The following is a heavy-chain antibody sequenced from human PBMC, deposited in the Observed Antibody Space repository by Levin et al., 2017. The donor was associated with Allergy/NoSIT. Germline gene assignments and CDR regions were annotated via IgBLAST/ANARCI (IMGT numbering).Heavy chain of an antibody. D-gene: IGHD3-3*01. CDR1: GFTFSNAW. V-gene: IGHV3-15*01. Sequence: GGSLRLSCAASGFTFSNAWMSWVRQAPGKGLEWVGRIKSKTDGGTTDYAAPVKGRFTISRDDSKNTLYLQMNSLKTEDTAVYYCTIGIAEWLLYYFDYWGQGTLVTVSS. CDR3: TIGIAEWLLYYFDY. J-gene: IGHJ4*02. CDR2: IKSKTDGGTT.